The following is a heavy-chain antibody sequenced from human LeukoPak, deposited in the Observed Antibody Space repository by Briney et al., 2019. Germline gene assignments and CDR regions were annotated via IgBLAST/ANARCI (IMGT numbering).Heavy chain of an antibody. J-gene: IGHJ5*02. V-gene: IGHV3-53*01. Sequence: PGGSLRLSCAVSGFTVSSIYMSWVRQAPGKGLEWVSFIYNDGNTYYADSMKGRFSISRDSSRNTLYLQMNSLRVEDTAVYYCAGDTHSSNWYDHWGQGTLVTVSS. CDR2: IYNDGNT. CDR1: GFTVSSIY. CDR3: AGDTHSSNWYDH. D-gene: IGHD6-13*01.